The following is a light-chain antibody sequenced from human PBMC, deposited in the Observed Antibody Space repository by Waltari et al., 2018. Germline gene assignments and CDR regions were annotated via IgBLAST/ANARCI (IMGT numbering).Light chain of an antibody. J-gene: IGKJ4*01. CDR3: QQHYGTPLT. V-gene: IGKV1-NL1*01. Sequence: DIQLTQSPSSLSASVGDRFTISFWARECISNSLAWYQQKPGGAPKLLLSTTSKLATGVPPRFSGRGSGADYTLTINGLQPEDFATYYCQQHYGTPLTFGGGTKVENK. CDR2: TTS. CDR1: ECISNS.